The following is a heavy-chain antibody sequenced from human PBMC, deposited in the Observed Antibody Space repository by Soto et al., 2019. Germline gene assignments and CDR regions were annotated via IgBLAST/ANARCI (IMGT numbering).Heavy chain of an antibody. CDR3: GRGDATKIVVTTYYGMDV. Sequence: QVQLVQSGAEVKKPGSSVKVSCKASGGTLSNYGISWVRQAPGQGLEWMGGIIPVFGTPNYAQKFQGRVTITADESTTTDYMEVSSLTSEDTAVYYCGRGDATKIVVTTYYGMDVWGQGTTVTVSS. V-gene: IGHV1-69*12. D-gene: IGHD4-17*01. CDR1: GGTLSNYG. CDR2: IIPVFGTP. J-gene: IGHJ6*02.